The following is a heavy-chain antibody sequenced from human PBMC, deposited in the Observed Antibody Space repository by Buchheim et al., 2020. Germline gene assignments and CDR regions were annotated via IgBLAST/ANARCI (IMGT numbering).Heavy chain of an antibody. V-gene: IGHV4-59*08. CDR2: IYYSGST. CDR1: GGSISSYY. CDR3: ARQMGSDYGGKRPGGFDY. D-gene: IGHD4-23*01. J-gene: IGHJ4*02. Sequence: QVQLQESGPGLVKPSETLSLTCTVSGGSISSYYWSWIRQPPGKGLEWIGYIYYSGSTNYTPSLKSRVTISVDTSKNQFSLKLSSVTAADTAVYYCARQMGSDYGGKRPGGFDYWGQGTL.